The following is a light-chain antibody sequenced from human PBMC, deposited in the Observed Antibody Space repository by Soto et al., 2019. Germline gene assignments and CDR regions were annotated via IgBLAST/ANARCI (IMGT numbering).Light chain of an antibody. Sequence: EIVLTQSPGTLSLSPGERATLSCRASQSVSSSYLAWYQQKPGQAPSLLIYGAYRRATGIPDRISGSGSGTDFTLTISRLEPEDFAVYYCQQYGRSPRTFGQGTKLEIK. CDR1: QSVSSSY. V-gene: IGKV3-20*01. CDR2: GAY. CDR3: QQYGRSPRT. J-gene: IGKJ2*01.